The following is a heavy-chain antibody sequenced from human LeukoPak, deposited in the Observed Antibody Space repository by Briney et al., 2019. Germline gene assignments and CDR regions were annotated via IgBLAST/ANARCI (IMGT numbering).Heavy chain of an antibody. D-gene: IGHD1-1*01. Sequence: HAESLKISCKGSGYSFTGYWIVWVRQMPGKGLEWMGIIYPDDSDTRYSPSFQGQATISADRSISTAYLQWSSLKASDTAIYYCARLQLPYGLDVWGQGTTVTVSS. CDR1: GYSFTGYW. CDR3: ARLQLPYGLDV. J-gene: IGHJ6*02. V-gene: IGHV5-51*01. CDR2: IYPDDSDT.